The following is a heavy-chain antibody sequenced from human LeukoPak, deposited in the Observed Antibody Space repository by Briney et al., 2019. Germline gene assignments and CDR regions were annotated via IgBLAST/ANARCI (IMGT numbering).Heavy chain of an antibody. CDR2: IIPILGIA. CDR1: GYTFTSYY. D-gene: IGHD3-16*01. Sequence: GASVKVSCKASGYTFTSYYMHWVRQAPGQGLEWMGRIIPILGIANYAQKFQGRVTITADKSTSTAYMELSSLRSEDTAVYYCARDTPTIYDRSPYYFDYWGQGTLVTVSS. J-gene: IGHJ4*02. V-gene: IGHV1-69*04. CDR3: ARDTPTIYDRSPYYFDY.